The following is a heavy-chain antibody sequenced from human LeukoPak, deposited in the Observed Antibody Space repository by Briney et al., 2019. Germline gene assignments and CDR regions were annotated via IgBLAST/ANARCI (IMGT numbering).Heavy chain of an antibody. D-gene: IGHD3-10*01. J-gene: IGHJ4*02. CDR2: ISYDGSNK. CDR3: TRARGAGPGAHFDY. CDR1: GFTFSSYG. Sequence: GGSLRLSCAASGFTFSSYGMHWVRQAPGKGLEWVAVISYDGSNKYYADSVKGRFTISRDNAKNSLFLQMNSLRAEDTAVYYCTRARGAGPGAHFDYWGQGTLVTVSS. V-gene: IGHV3-30*03.